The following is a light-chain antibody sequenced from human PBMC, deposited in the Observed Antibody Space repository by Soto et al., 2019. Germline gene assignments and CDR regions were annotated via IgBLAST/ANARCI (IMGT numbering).Light chain of an antibody. CDR1: QIDSSSS. V-gene: IGKV3-20*01. Sequence: EILLTQSPGTLSLSPGGSATLNCRASQIDSSSSLAWYRQKPGQPPRLLIYDASKRAAGIPERISGAGSGPDFALTISGLEPEDFGVYFCLLYGTSPYTFGRGTKVEIK. J-gene: IGKJ2*01. CDR3: LLYGTSPYT. CDR2: DAS.